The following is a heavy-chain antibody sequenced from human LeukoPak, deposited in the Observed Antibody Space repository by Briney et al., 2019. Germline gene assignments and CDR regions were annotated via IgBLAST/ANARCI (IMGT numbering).Heavy chain of an antibody. CDR2: IKQDGSEK. Sequence: GGSLRLSCAASGFTFSSYWMSWVRQAPGKGLEWVANIKQDGSEKYYVDSVRGRFTISRDNSKNTLYLQMNSLRAEDTAVYYCAKGVVAVAGTHDYWGQGTLVTVSS. D-gene: IGHD6-19*01. J-gene: IGHJ4*02. CDR1: GFTFSSYW. CDR3: AKGVVAVAGTHDY. V-gene: IGHV3-7*01.